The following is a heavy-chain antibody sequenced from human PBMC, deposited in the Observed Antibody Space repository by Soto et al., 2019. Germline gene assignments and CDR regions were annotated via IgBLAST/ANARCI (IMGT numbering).Heavy chain of an antibody. CDR2: ISGSGSNK. V-gene: IGHV3-11*01. J-gene: IGHJ4*02. Sequence: QVQLVESGGGLVRPGGSLTLSCAASGFIFSKYYMSWIRQTPGKGLEWVSHISGSGSNKFYVYSVKGRFTISRDNDKNSLYLQMNSLRAEDTAVYYCARGTGELDYWGQGILVTVSS. CDR1: GFIFSKYY. D-gene: IGHD2-8*02. CDR3: ARGTGELDY.